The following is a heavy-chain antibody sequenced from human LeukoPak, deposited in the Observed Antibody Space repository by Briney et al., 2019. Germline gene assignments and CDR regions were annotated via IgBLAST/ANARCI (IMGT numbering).Heavy chain of an antibody. CDR2: IYPGDSDT. D-gene: IGHD1-26*01. CDR1: VYSFSNYW. Sequence: GESLKISCKASVYSFSNYWIGWVRQMPGKGLEWMGIIYPGDSDTRYSPSFQGQVTISADKSINTAYLEWSSLKASDTAMYYCARRVGLVGLYYFDYWGQGTLVTVSS. V-gene: IGHV5-51*01. CDR3: ARRVGLVGLYYFDY. J-gene: IGHJ4*02.